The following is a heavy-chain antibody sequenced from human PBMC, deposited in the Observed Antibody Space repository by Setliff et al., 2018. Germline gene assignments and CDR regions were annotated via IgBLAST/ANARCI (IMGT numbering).Heavy chain of an antibody. Sequence: ASVEVSCKASGYTFTNHYMHWVRQAPGQGLEWMGWISGYNGYTAYAQKLQGRVTLTTDTSTGTAYMEVRSLRSDDTAVYYCARVGSLAPLYYGNYWGQGTLVTVSS. J-gene: IGHJ4*02. CDR3: ARVGSLAPLYYGNY. D-gene: IGHD3-10*01. CDR2: ISGYNGYT. V-gene: IGHV1-18*04. CDR1: GYTFTNHY.